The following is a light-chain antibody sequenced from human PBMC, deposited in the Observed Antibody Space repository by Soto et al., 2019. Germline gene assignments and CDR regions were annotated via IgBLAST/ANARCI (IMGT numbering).Light chain of an antibody. Sequence: QSVLTQPPSASGTPGQRVTISCSGSSSNIGSNYVYWYQQLPGTAPKLLIYRNNQRPSGVPDRFSGSKSGTSASLAISGLRSEDEADYYCAAWDDSLSGDVVFGGGNKLTVL. CDR1: SSNIGSNY. J-gene: IGLJ2*01. CDR3: AAWDDSLSGDVV. CDR2: RNN. V-gene: IGLV1-47*01.